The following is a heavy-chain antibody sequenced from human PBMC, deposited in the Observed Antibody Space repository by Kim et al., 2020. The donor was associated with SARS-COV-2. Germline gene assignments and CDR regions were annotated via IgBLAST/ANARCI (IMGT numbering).Heavy chain of an antibody. D-gene: IGHD3-22*01. Sequence: GGSLRLSCVASGFTFSNHDMSWVRQAPGKGLNWVSTISTSGGRSHYADSVKGRFTISRDNSKNTLYLQMNSLRAEDTGIYYCATPLAQLDGAYYSNVDVWGPGTTGTVSS. V-gene: IGHV3-23*01. CDR2: ISTSGGRS. CDR1: GFTFSNHD. CDR3: ATPLAQLDGAYYSNVDV. J-gene: IGHJ6*02.